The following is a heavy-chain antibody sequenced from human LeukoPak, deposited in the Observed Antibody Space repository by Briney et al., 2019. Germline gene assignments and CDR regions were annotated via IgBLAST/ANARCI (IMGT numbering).Heavy chain of an antibody. CDR1: GGTFSSYA. CDR2: IIPIFGTA. J-gene: IGHJ4*02. Sequence: ASVKVSCKASGGTFSSYAISWVRQAPGQGLEWMGGIIPIFGTANYAQEFQGRVTITADKSTSTAYMELSSLRSEDTAVYYCASGYCSGGSCYSVFDYWGQGTLVTVSS. V-gene: IGHV1-69*06. D-gene: IGHD2-15*01. CDR3: ASGYCSGGSCYSVFDY.